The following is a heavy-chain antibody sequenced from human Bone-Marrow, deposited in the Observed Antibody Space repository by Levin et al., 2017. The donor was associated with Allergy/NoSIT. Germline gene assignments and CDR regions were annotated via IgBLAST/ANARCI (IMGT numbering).Heavy chain of an antibody. CDR2: LTLSSGNT. CDR1: GFSFSNHY. D-gene: IGHD4/OR15-4a*01. V-gene: IGHV1-46*01. Sequence: PRASVKVSCKTSGFSFSNHYLHWVRQAPGQGLEWMGLLTLSSGNTKFAQRFQGRVTLTRDAATRTVYMEVSSLTSEDTAVYYCALTLVPGAVFKYWGQGSLITVSS. CDR3: ALTLVPGAVFKY. J-gene: IGHJ4*02.